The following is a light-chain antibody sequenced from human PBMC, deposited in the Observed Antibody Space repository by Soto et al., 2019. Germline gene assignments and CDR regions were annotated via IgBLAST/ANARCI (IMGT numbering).Light chain of an antibody. J-gene: IGKJ1*01. CDR2: KAS. V-gene: IGKV1-5*03. Sequence: DIQMTQSSSTLSASVGDGGTITCRASQSISPWMAWYQQKPGKAPRLLIYKASNLERGVPSRFSGSGSGTEFTLTISSLQPDDFATYYCQQYNIDSTFGQGTKVDIK. CDR1: QSISPW. CDR3: QQYNIDST.